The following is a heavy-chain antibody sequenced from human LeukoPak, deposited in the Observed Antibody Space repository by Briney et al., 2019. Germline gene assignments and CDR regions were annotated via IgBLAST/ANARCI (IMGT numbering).Heavy chain of an antibody. CDR3: ARGRCSGGSCYFDY. CDR1: GGSFSGYY. CDR2: INHSEST. J-gene: IGHJ4*02. V-gene: IGHV4-34*01. Sequence: SETLSLTCAVYGGSFSGYYWSWIRQPPGKGLEWIGEINHSESTNYNPSLKSRVTISVDTSKNQFSLKLSSVTAADTAVYYCARGRCSGGSCYFDYWGQGTLVTVSS. D-gene: IGHD2-15*01.